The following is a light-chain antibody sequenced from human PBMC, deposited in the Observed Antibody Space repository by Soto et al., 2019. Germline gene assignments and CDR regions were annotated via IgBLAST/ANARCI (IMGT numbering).Light chain of an antibody. CDR3: QQYGSLPPYT. J-gene: IGKJ2*01. CDR1: QSVSSSY. Sequence: EIVLTQSPGTLSLSPGERATLSCRASQSVSSSYLGWYQQKPGQAPRLLIYAASRRATGIPDRFSGSGSGTDFTLTISRLEPEDFAVYYCQQYGSLPPYTFGQGTKLEIK. CDR2: AAS. V-gene: IGKV3-20*01.